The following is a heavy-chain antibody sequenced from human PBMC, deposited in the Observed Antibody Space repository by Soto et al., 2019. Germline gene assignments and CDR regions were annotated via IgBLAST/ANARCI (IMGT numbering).Heavy chain of an antibody. D-gene: IGHD2-21*02. Sequence: VGSLRLSCAASAFTFSTSCMHWVRQAPGEGLVWVAVIYHDGSTINYADSVKGRFTISRDNSKNTLYLQMNSLRAEDTAVYYCAICGTARYNWFDNWGQGTLVTVSS. CDR1: AFTFSTSC. CDR2: IYHDGSTI. V-gene: IGHV3-33*08. CDR3: AICGTARYNWFDN. J-gene: IGHJ5*02.